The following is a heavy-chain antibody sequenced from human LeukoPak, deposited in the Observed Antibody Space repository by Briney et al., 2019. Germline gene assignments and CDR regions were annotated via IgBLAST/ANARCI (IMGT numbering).Heavy chain of an antibody. CDR2: IYYSGST. D-gene: IGHD2-2*01. Sequence: SETLSLTCTASGGSISSSSYYWGWIRQPPGKGLEWIGSIYYSGSTYYNPSLKSRVTISVDTSKNQFSLKLSSVTAADTAVYYCARYYVVPAALDAFDIWGQGTMVTVSS. V-gene: IGHV4-39*01. J-gene: IGHJ3*02. CDR3: ARYYVVPAALDAFDI. CDR1: GGSISSSSYY.